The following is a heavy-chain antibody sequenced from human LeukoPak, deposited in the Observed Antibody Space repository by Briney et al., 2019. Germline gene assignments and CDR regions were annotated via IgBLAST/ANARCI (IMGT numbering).Heavy chain of an antibody. V-gene: IGHV1-18*01. Sequence: SSVKVSCKASGYTFTSYGVSWVRQAPGQALEWMGWISAYNGNTNYAQKFQGRVTITADKSTSTAYMELSSLRSEDTAVYYCARAPLADDYYYGMDVWGQGTTVTVSS. CDR3: ARAPLADDYYYGMDV. J-gene: IGHJ6*02. CDR2: ISAYNGNT. CDR1: GYTFTSYG.